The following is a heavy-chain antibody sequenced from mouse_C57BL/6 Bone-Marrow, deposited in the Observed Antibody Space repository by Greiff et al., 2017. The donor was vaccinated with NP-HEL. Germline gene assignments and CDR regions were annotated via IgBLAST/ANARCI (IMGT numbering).Heavy chain of an antibody. J-gene: IGHJ1*03. CDR2: IWSDGST. Sequence: QVQLQQSGPGLVAPSQSLSITCTVSGFSLTSYGVHWVRQPPGKGLEWLVVIWSDGSTTYNSALKSRLSISKDNSKSQVFLKMNSLQTDDTAMYYCARHRDSSGYGYFDVWGTGTTVTVSS. CDR1: GFSLTSYG. V-gene: IGHV2-6-1*01. D-gene: IGHD3-2*02. CDR3: ARHRDSSGYGYFDV.